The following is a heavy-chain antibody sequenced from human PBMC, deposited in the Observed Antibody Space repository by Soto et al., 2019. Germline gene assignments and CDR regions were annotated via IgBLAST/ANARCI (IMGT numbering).Heavy chain of an antibody. V-gene: IGHV1-69*12. D-gene: IGHD5-18*01. J-gene: IGHJ4*02. Sequence: QVQLVQSGAEVKKPESSVKVSCKAPGGTFSTYAISWVRQAPGQGLEWMGGIIPMFGTANYAQRFQDRVTITADESTCTVYMELSSLRSEDTAVYCCASGIQLWLRRINSGYSGWGKGTLVTVSS. CDR2: IIPMFGTA. CDR3: ASGIQLWLRRINSGYSG. CDR1: GGTFSTYA.